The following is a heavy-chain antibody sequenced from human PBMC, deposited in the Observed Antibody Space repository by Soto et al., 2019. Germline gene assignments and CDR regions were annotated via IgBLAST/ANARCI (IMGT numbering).Heavy chain of an antibody. Sequence: EVQLLESGGGLAQPGGSLRLSFAASGFTYNNYDMNWDRQAPGKELEWVSAISSSTYTTYYADSVKGRFTITGYNSKRMLYLQGGIQRAEDSAVYYCARGICRSGCCYLEALDYWGQGTLVAVTS. CDR3: ARGICRSGCCYLEALDY. J-gene: IGHJ4*02. CDR1: GFTYNNYD. D-gene: IGHD2-15*01. CDR2: ISSSTYTT. V-gene: IGHV3-23*01.